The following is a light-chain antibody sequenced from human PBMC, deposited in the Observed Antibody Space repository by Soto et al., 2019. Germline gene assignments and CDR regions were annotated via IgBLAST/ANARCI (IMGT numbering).Light chain of an antibody. CDR2: DAS. CDR1: QSVRSK. CDR3: QHYNNWPPIP. Sequence: EIVMTQSPGTLSVSPGERATLSCRASQSVRSKLAWYQQKPGQAPRLLIYDASTRATGIPARFSGSGSGTDFTLTISSLQSEDLAVYYCQHYNNWPPIPFGKGTRWRLN. J-gene: IGKJ5*01. V-gene: IGKV3-15*01.